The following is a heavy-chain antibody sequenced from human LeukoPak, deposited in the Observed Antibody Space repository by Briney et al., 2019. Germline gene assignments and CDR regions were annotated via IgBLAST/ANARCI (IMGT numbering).Heavy chain of an antibody. CDR1: GISVNTTYF. CDR3: TRDDFGIKTDWEDYYYMDV. CDR2: IYHTGTT. V-gene: IGHV4-38-2*02. J-gene: IGHJ6*03. Sequence: PSETLSLTCSVSGISVNTTYFWGWIRPAPGKGLEWIGSIYHTGTTDYNPSLKSRVTISIDTSKNQFSLNLRSVSAADTAVYYCTRDDFGIKTDWEDYYYMDVWGKGTTVTVSS. D-gene: IGHD3-3*01.